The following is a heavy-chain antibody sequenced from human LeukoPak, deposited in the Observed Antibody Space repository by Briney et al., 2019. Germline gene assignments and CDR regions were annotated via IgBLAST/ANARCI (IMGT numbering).Heavy chain of an antibody. D-gene: IGHD3-16*01. CDR1: GYTFTGYY. V-gene: IGHV1-2*02. CDR2: INPNSGGT. Sequence: ASVKVSCKASGYTFTGYYMHWVRQAPGQGLEWMGWINPNSGGTNYAQKFQGRVTMTRDTSISTAYMELSRLRSDDTAVYYCARDPPKGLGLSARYWGQGTLVTVSS. CDR3: ARDPPKGLGLSARY. J-gene: IGHJ4*02.